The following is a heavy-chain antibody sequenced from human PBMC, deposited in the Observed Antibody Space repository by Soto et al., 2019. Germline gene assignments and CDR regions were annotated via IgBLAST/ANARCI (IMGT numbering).Heavy chain of an antibody. Sequence: EVQLVESGGGLVKPGGSLRLSCAASGFTFSSYNMNWVRQAPGKGLEWVSSISSSSSYIYYADSVKGRFTISRDNAKNSLYLQMNSLRAEDTAVYYCARVATGQEGYYYYYMDVWGKGTTVTVSS. D-gene: IGHD5-12*01. CDR1: GFTFSSYN. CDR2: ISSSSSYI. CDR3: ARVATGQEGYYYYYMDV. V-gene: IGHV3-21*01. J-gene: IGHJ6*03.